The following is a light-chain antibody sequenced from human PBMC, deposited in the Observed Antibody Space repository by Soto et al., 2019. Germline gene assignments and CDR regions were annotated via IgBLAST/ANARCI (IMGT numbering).Light chain of an antibody. CDR2: GNS. V-gene: IGLV1-40*01. J-gene: IGLJ1*01. Sequence: QSVLTQPPSVSGAPGQRVTISCTGSNSNIGAGYDVHWYQQLPGTAPKLLIYGNSNRPSGVSNRFSGSKSGNTASLTISGLQPEDEADYYCSSYKSGTSYVFGTGTKVTVL. CDR1: NSNIGAGYD. CDR3: SSYKSGTSYV.